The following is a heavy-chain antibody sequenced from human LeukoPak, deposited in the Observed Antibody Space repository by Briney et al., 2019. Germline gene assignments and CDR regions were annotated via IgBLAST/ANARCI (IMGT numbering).Heavy chain of an antibody. V-gene: IGHV3-21*01. J-gene: IGHJ5*02. Sequence: PGGSLRLSCAASGFTVSSNYMSWVRQAPGKGLEWVSSISSSSVYIYYADSVKGRFTISRDNAKNSLYLQMNSLRAEDTAVYYCARDSARYSSSWYGWFDPWGQGTLVTVSS. CDR3: ARDSARYSSSWYGWFDP. CDR1: GFTVSSNY. CDR2: ISSSSVYI. D-gene: IGHD6-13*01.